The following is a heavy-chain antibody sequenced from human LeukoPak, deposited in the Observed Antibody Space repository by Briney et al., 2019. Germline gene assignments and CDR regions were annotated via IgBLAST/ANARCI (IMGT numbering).Heavy chain of an antibody. J-gene: IGHJ4*02. V-gene: IGHV4-59*01. CDR3: ARGSAVAGIRFDY. Sequence: SETRSLTCTVSGGSISSYYWSWIRQPPGKVLEWIGYIYYSGSTNYNPSLKSRLTISVDTSKNQFSLKLSSVTAADTAVYYCARGSAVAGIRFDYWGQGTLVTVSS. D-gene: IGHD6-19*01. CDR1: GGSISSYY. CDR2: IYYSGST.